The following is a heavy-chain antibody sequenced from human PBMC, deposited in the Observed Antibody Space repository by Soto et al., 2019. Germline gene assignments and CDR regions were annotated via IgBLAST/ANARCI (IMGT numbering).Heavy chain of an antibody. CDR2: IHDSGNT. CDR1: GGSVSIGDYL. Sequence: VQLQESGPGLVTPSQTLSLTCTVFGGSVSIGDYLWSWIRQRPGKGLEWIGYIHDSGNTYYNPSLKSRVTISLDTSKNQFSLKGTSMTAADTAVYFCARARGGDSGDYASLFDRWGQGNLVTVSS. J-gene: IGHJ5*02. D-gene: IGHD4-17*01. CDR3: ARARGGDSGDYASLFDR. V-gene: IGHV4-30-4*01.